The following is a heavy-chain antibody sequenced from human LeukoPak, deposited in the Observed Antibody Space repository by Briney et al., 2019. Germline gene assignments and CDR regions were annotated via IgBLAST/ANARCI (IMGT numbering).Heavy chain of an antibody. CDR3: ARENPERWLQSPLDY. CDR2: ISSTSSYI. CDR1: GFTFSSYS. D-gene: IGHD5-24*01. J-gene: IGHJ4*02. Sequence: GGSLRLSCAASGFTFSSYSMNWVRQAPGKGLEWVSSISSTSSYIYYADSVRGRFTISRDNAKNSLYLQMNSLRAEDTAVYYCARENPERWLQSPLDYWGQGTLVTVSS. V-gene: IGHV3-21*01.